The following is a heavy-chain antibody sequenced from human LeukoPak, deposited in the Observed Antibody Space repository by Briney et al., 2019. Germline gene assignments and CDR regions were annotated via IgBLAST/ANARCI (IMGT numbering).Heavy chain of an antibody. CDR1: GGTFSSYA. CDR2: IIPIFGTA. D-gene: IGHD6-6*01. V-gene: IGHV1-69*01. J-gene: IGHJ5*02. CDR3: ARGGVIIAAHDNWFDP. Sequence: VASVKVSCKASGGTFSSYAISWVRQAPGQGLEWMGGIIPIFGTANYAQKFQGRVTITADESTSTAYMELSSLRSEDTAVYYCARGGVIIAAHDNWFDPWGQGTLVTVSS.